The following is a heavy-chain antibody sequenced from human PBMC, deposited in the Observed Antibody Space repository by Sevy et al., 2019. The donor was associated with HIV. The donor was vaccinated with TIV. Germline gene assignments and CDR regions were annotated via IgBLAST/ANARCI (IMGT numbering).Heavy chain of an antibody. J-gene: IGHJ4*02. Sequence: GGSLRLSCAASGFTFSSHGMHWVRQTPGKGLEWVAGIYDDGRNKYYADFVKGRFTMSRDNSKNTLHLQMNSLRAEDTALYYSARDSNDYGDYRLSYYFDYWGQGTLVTVSS. V-gene: IGHV3-33*01. CDR2: IYDDGRNK. D-gene: IGHD4-17*01. CDR3: ARDSNDYGDYRLSYYFDY. CDR1: GFTFSSHG.